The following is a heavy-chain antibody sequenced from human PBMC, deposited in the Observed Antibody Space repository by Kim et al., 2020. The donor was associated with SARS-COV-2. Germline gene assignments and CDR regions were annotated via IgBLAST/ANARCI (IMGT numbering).Heavy chain of an antibody. CDR3: ARYVLWLGYYYYGMDV. Sequence: GGSLRLSCAASGFTFSSYSMNWVRQAPGKGLEWVSSISSSSSYIYYADSVKGRFTISRDNAKNSLYLRMNSLRADDTAVYYCARYVLWLGYYYYGMDVWGQGTTVTVSS. D-gene: IGHD5-18*01. J-gene: IGHJ6*02. CDR1: GFTFSSYS. CDR2: ISSSSSYI. V-gene: IGHV3-21*01.